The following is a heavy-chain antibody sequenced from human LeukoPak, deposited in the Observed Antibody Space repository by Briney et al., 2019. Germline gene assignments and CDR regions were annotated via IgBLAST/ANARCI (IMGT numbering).Heavy chain of an antibody. J-gene: IGHJ4*02. CDR2: IYYSGST. Sequence: SETLSLTCTVSGGSISSSSYYWGWIRQPPGKGLVWIGSIYYSGSTYYNPSLKSRITISVDTTKNQFSLKLSSVTAADTAVYYCARLPGIAVAGPYFDYWGQGTLVTVSS. V-gene: IGHV4-39*01. CDR1: GGSISSSSYY. CDR3: ARLPGIAVAGPYFDY. D-gene: IGHD6-19*01.